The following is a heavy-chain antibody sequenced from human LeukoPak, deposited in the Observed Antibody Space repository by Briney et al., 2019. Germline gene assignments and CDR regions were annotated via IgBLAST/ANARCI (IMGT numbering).Heavy chain of an antibody. D-gene: IGHD3-3*01. CDR1: GGSISSYY. CDR2: IYVSGST. CDR3: AISTYYDFWSGYPLDY. J-gene: IGHJ4*02. Sequence: SETLSLTCTVSGGSISSYYWSWIRQPAGKGLEWIGRIYVSGSTSYNPSLQSRVTMSVDTSKNQFSLKLSSVTAADTAVYYCAISTYYDFWSGYPLDYWGQGTLVTVSS. V-gene: IGHV4-4*07.